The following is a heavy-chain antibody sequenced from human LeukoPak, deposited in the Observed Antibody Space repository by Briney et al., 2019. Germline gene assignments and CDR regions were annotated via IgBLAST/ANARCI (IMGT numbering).Heavy chain of an antibody. V-gene: IGHV3-66*01. CDR2: IYSCGDT. D-gene: IGHD4/OR15-4a*01. Sequence: GGSLRLSCAASGFTVSNNYMNWVRQAPGKGLEWVALIYSCGDTHYADSVKGRFTISRDSSKNKLYLQMNSLRAEDTAVYYCARDPPAVRTNTYAWGQGTLVTVSS. CDR1: GFTVSNNY. J-gene: IGHJ5*02. CDR3: ARDPPAVRTNTYA.